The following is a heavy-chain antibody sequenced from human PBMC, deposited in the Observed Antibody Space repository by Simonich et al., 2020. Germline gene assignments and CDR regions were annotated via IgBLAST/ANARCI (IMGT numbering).Heavy chain of an antibody. CDR2: INHSGST. D-gene: IGHD1-1*01. J-gene: IGHJ3*02. V-gene: IGHV4-34*01. CDR1: GGSVSGYY. Sequence: QGKLQQWGAGLLKPSGTLYLTCDVSGGSVSGYYWSLIHQPPGKVMEWIWEINHSGSTNYNSSLKCRVTISIDTTKNHFSLKLSSVTAADTAVYYCARGKGWKNAFDIWGQGTMVTVSS. CDR3: ARGKGWKNAFDI.